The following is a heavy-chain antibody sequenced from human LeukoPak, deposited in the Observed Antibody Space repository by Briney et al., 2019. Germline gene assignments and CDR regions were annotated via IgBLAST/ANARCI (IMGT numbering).Heavy chain of an antibody. D-gene: IGHD3-9*01. CDR3: ARDLDWILFVY. CDR2: IRHEGTTT. CDR1: GFTFSTYW. Sequence: GGSLRLSCAASGFTFSTYWMNWVRQAPGKGLEWVSRIRHEGTTTDYADSVKGRFTISRDNAKNTLFLQMYSLSAEDTAVYYCARDLDWILFVYWGQGTLLSVCS. J-gene: IGHJ4*02. V-gene: IGHV3-74*01.